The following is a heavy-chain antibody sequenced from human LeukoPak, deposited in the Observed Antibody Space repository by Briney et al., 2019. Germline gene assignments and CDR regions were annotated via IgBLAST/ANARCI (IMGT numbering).Heavy chain of an antibody. CDR3: AKGSSSWYDVWFDP. J-gene: IGHJ5*02. CDR1: GFTFSSYG. V-gene: IGHV3-30*18. CDR2: ISYDGSNK. Sequence: PGGSLRLSCAASGFTFSSYGMHWVRRAPGKGLEWVAVISYDGSNKYYADSVKGRFTISRDNSKNTLYLQMNSLRAEDTAVYYCAKGSSSWYDVWFDPWGQGTLVTVSS. D-gene: IGHD6-13*01.